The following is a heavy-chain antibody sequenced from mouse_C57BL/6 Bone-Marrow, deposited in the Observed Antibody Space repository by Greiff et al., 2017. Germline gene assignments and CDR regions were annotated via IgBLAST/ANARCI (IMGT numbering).Heavy chain of an antibody. CDR3: AITTVYYAMDY. CDR1: GFSLTSYG. Sequence: VQGVESGPGLVQPSQSLSITCTVSGFSLTSYGVHWVRQSPGQGLEWLGVIWSGGSTDYNAAFISRLSISKDNSKSQVFFKMNSLQADDTAIYYCAITTVYYAMDYWGQGTSVTVSS. V-gene: IGHV2-2*01. CDR2: IWSGGST. J-gene: IGHJ4*01. D-gene: IGHD1-1*01.